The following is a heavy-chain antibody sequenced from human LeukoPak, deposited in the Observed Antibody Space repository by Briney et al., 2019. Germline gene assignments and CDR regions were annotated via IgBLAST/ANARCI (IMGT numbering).Heavy chain of an antibody. J-gene: IGHJ6*03. CDR1: GGSISSGSNY. CDR3: ARWGIAAAGTLGYMDV. D-gene: IGHD6-13*01. Sequence: SQTLSLTCTVSGGSISSGSNYWSWIRQPAGKGLEWIGRIYTSGSTNYNPSLKSRVTISVDTSKNQFSLKLSSVTAADTAVYYCARWGIAAAGTLGYMDVWGKGTTVTVSS. CDR2: IYTSGST. V-gene: IGHV4-61*02.